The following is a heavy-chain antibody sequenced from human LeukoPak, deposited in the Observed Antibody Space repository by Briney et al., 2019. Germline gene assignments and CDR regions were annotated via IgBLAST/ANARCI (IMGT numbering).Heavy chain of an antibody. Sequence: GASVKVSCKASGGTFSSYAISWVRQAPGQGLEWMGGIIPIFGTANYAQKFQGRVTITADESTSTDYMELSSLRSEDTAVYYCARPHGGNNYGYYFDYWGQGTLVTVSS. CDR3: ARPHGGNNYGYYFDY. V-gene: IGHV1-69*13. CDR2: IIPIFGTA. J-gene: IGHJ4*02. CDR1: GGTFSSYA. D-gene: IGHD5-18*01.